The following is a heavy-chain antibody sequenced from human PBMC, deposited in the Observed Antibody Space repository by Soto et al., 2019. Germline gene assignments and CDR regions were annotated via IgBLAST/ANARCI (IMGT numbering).Heavy chain of an antibody. CDR1: GFTFSSYS. J-gene: IGHJ5*02. CDR2: ISSSSSTI. V-gene: IGHV3-48*01. CDR3: ARDGDNYYGSGSYYISWFLP. D-gene: IGHD3-10*01. Sequence: EVQLVESGGGLVQPGGSLRLSCAASGFTFSSYSINWVRQAPGKGLEWVSYISSSSSTIYYADSVKGRFTISRDNAKNSLYLQLNRLRAEDTAVYYCARDGDNYYGSGSYYISWFLPCGQGTLVTVSS.